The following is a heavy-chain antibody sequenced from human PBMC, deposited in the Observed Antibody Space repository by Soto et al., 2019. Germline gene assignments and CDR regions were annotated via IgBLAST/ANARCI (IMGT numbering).Heavy chain of an antibody. Sequence: SVKVSCKASGGTFSSYTISWVRQAPGQGLEWMGRIIPILGIANYAQKFQGRVTITADKSTSTAYMELSSLRSEDTAVYYCASDPRVTMVRGVIIGPLDYWGQGTLVTVSS. CDR3: ASDPRVTMVRGVIIGPLDY. J-gene: IGHJ4*02. CDR2: IIPILGIA. D-gene: IGHD3-10*01. V-gene: IGHV1-69*02. CDR1: GGTFSSYT.